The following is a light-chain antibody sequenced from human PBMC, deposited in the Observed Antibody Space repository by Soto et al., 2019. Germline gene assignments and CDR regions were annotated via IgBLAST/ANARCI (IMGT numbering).Light chain of an antibody. CDR1: SSDVGSYNL. CDR3: CSYAGSSTPYV. CDR2: EVS. Sequence: QCALNQPASVSGSPGQSITISCTGTSSDVGSYNLVSWYQQHPGKAPKLMIYEVSKRPSGVSNRFSGSKSGNTASLTISGLQAEDEADYYCCSYAGSSTPYVFGTGTKVTVL. J-gene: IGLJ1*01. V-gene: IGLV2-23*02.